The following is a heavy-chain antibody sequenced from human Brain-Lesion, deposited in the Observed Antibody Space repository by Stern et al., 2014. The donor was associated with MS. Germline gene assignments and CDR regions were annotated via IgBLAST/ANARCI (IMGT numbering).Heavy chain of an antibody. Sequence: VQLVESGPGLVKPSETLSLTCTVSGGSISRSTYYWGWIRQPPGKGLEWIGNIYYSGTTYYAPSLKSRVTISVHAATNQFPLKQNSVTAADTAVYYCARLTGIIDSWGQGTLVAVSS. CDR1: GGSISRSTYY. D-gene: IGHD5-24*01. CDR3: ARLTGIIDS. V-gene: IGHV4-39*01. J-gene: IGHJ4*02. CDR2: IYYSGTT.